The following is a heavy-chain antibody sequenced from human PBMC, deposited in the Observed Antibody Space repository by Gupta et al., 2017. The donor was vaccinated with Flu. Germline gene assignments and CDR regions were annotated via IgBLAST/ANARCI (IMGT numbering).Heavy chain of an antibody. CDR3: ARRIWNDAGPFDY. Sequence: QLQLQESGTGLVKPSETLSLTCTVSGGSLSRSNYYWVWIRQPPGKGLTWIGSVFYSGGTYYNPSLKSRVTLSVDTSKNQFSLKLNSLTAADTAVYYCARRIWNDAGPFDYWGQGALVTGSS. V-gene: IGHV4-39*01. D-gene: IGHD1-1*01. CDR1: GGSLSRSNYY. J-gene: IGHJ4*02. CDR2: VFYSGGT.